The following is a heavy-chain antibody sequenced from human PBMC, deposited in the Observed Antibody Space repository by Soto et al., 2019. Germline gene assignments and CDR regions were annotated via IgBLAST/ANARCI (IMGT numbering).Heavy chain of an antibody. CDR3: ARGGQHRKASYNYEMDV. Sequence: QVQLVQSGAEVKKPGSSVKVSCKASGGTFSSYSISWVRQAPGQGLEWMGGSIPIFRTANYAQKFQGRVTITADESTSTVYMELSSLRSEDTAGYYGARGGQHRKASYNYEMDVWGQGTTVTVSS. V-gene: IGHV1-69*01. J-gene: IGHJ6*01. D-gene: IGHD6-13*01. CDR1: GGTFSSYS. CDR2: SIPIFRTA.